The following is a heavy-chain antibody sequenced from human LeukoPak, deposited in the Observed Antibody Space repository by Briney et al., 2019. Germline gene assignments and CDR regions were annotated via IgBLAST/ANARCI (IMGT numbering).Heavy chain of an antibody. J-gene: IGHJ4*02. V-gene: IGHV3-23*01. CDR3: AKDREGLSSGYDLEYFDY. Sequence: GGSLRLSCAASGFTFSSYAMNWVRQAPGKGLEWVSAISGGGGTTYYADSVKGRFTISRGNSKNTLFLQMNSLRAEDTAVYYCAKDREGLSSGYDLEYFDYWGQGTLVTVSS. D-gene: IGHD5-12*01. CDR1: GFTFSSYA. CDR2: ISGGGGTT.